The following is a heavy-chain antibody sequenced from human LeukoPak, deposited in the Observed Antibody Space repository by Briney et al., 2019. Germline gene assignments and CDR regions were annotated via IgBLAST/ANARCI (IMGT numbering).Heavy chain of an antibody. Sequence: PSETLSLTCTVSGGSISSSSYYWGWIRQPPGKGLEWIGSIYYSGSTYYNPSLKSRVTISVDTSKNQFSLKLSSVTAADTAVYYCARDLSQAAPPFYGSGIHFDPWGQGTLVTVSS. CDR2: IYYSGST. CDR3: ARDLSQAAPPFYGSGIHFDP. CDR1: GGSISSSSYY. J-gene: IGHJ5*02. D-gene: IGHD3-10*01. V-gene: IGHV4-39*07.